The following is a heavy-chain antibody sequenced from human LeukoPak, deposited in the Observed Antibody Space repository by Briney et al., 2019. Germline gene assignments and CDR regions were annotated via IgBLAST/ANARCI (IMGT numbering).Heavy chain of an antibody. CDR2: ISYDGSNK. Sequence: GGSLRLSCAASGFTFSSYAMHWVRQAPGKGLEWVAVISYDGSNKYYADSVKGRFTISRDNSKNTLYLQMNSLRAEDTAVYYCATSKDIVEYWGQGTLVTVSS. V-gene: IGHV3-30*04. J-gene: IGHJ4*02. D-gene: IGHD2-15*01. CDR3: ATSKDIVEY. CDR1: GFTFSSYA.